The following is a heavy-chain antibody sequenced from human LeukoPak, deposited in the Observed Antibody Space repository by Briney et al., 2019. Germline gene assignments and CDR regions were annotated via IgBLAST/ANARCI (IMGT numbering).Heavy chain of an antibody. J-gene: IGHJ6*02. Sequence: GGSLILSCAASGFTFSSYAMSWVRQAPGKGLEWVSAISGSGGSTYYADSAKGRFTISRDNSKNTLYLQMNSLRAEDTAVYYCAEDGSRIAVAGTHFFYYGMDVWGQEATVTVSS. CDR2: ISGSGGST. D-gene: IGHD6-19*01. V-gene: IGHV3-23*01. CDR3: AEDGSRIAVAGTHFFYYGMDV. CDR1: GFTFSSYA.